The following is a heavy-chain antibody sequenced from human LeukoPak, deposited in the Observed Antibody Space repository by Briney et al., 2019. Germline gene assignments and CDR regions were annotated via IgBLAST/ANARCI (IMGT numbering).Heavy chain of an antibody. CDR1: GYTFTNYA. J-gene: IGHJ6*02. Sequence: ASVKVSCKASGYTFTNYAVNWLRQAPGQRLEWMGWISAYNGNTNYAQKLQGRVTMTTDTSTSTAYMELRSLRSDDTAVYYCAKTGGSYYYYYYGMDVWGQGTTVTVSS. D-gene: IGHD1-26*01. CDR2: ISAYNGNT. V-gene: IGHV1-18*01. CDR3: AKTGGSYYYYYYGMDV.